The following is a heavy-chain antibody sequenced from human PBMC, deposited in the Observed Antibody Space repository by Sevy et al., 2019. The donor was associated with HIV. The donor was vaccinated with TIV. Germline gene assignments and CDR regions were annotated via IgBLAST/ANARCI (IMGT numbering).Heavy chain of an antibody. D-gene: IGHD2-2*01. J-gene: IGHJ5*02. Sequence: QLPETLSLTCTVSGGSISSSNYYWGWIRQSPGKGLEWIGSIFYTGTTHYNPSLKSRVTISVDTSKNQFSLKLSSVTAADTAVYYCARDHLLSLAYSWFDPWGQGTLVTVSS. CDR3: ARDHLLSLAYSWFDP. CDR1: GGSISSSNYY. V-gene: IGHV4-39*01. CDR2: IFYTGTT.